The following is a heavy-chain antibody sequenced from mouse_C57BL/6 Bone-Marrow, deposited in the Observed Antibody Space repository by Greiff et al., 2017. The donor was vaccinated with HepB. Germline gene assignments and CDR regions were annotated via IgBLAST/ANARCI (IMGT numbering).Heavy chain of an antibody. CDR2: INPGSGGT. Sequence: VQLQQSGAELVRPGTSVKVSCKASGYAFTNYLIEWVKQRPGQGLEWIGVINPGSGGTNYNEKFKGKATLTADKSSSTAYMQLSSLTSEDAAVYFCARSGGLRGAMDYWGQGTSVTVSS. J-gene: IGHJ4*01. D-gene: IGHD2-4*01. V-gene: IGHV1-54*01. CDR3: ARSGGLRGAMDY. CDR1: GYAFTNYL.